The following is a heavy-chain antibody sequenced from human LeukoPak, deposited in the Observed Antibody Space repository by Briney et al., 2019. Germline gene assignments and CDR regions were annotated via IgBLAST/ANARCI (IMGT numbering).Heavy chain of an antibody. CDR1: GFTFSSYG. CDR2: IGYDGSNK. J-gene: IGHJ4*02. Sequence: GGSLRLSCAASGFTFSSYGMHWVRQAPGKGLEWVAFIGYDGSNKYYADSVKGRFTISRDNSKNTLYLQMNSLRAEDTAIYYCAKDIYCGGDCYIRAGDSWGQGTLVTVSS. V-gene: IGHV3-30*02. D-gene: IGHD2-21*02. CDR3: AKDIYCGGDCYIRAGDS.